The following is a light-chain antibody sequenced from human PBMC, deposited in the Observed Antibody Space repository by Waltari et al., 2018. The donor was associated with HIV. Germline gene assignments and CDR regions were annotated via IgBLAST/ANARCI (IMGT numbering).Light chain of an antibody. CDR2: EVN. J-gene: IGLJ2*01. CDR1: TNDIGQYNY. V-gene: IGLV2-14*01. CDR3: SSYTRSDTVV. Sequence: QSALTQPASVSGSPGQAITISCTGTTNDIGQYNYVSWYQQHPGKAPQLMIYEVNNRPSGVSDRFFASKSGNTASLTISGLQTDDEADYYCSSYTRSDTVVFGGGTKLTVL.